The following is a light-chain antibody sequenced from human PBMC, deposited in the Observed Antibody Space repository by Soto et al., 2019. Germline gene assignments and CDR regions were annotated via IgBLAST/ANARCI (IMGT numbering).Light chain of an antibody. CDR3: SSYTSSSTYV. CDR1: SSDVGGYNY. Sequence: QSALTQPASVSGYPGQSITISCTGTSSDVGGYNYVSWSQQHPGKAPQLMIYEVSNRPSGVSNRFSGSKSGNTASLTISGLQAEDEADYYCSSYTSSSTYVFGTGTKVTVL. J-gene: IGLJ1*01. V-gene: IGLV2-14*01. CDR2: EVS.